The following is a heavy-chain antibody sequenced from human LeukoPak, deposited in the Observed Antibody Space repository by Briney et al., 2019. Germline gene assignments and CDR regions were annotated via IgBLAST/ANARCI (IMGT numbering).Heavy chain of an antibody. J-gene: IGHJ5*01. CDR1: GFMFSAYS. Sequence: GGSLRLSCAASGFMFSAYSVGWLRQAPGKGLEWISHISGTGYSIYYADSVKGRFTISRDNAKTSVFLQMDSLRAEDTGVYFCARDRLANEGLQWYDFWGQGTLVTVSS. CDR2: ISGTGYSI. CDR3: ARDRLANEGLQWYDF. V-gene: IGHV3-11*04. D-gene: IGHD5-24*01.